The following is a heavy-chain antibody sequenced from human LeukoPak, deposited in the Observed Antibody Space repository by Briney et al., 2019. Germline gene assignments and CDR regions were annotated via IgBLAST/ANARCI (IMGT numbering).Heavy chain of an antibody. CDR2: IYYRGST. CDR3: AREEIDSSGYGGAFDI. V-gene: IGHV4-38-2*02. CDR1: GYSISSGYY. J-gene: IGHJ3*02. D-gene: IGHD3-22*01. Sequence: SETLSLTCTVSGYSISSGYYWGWIRQPPGRELEWIASIYYRGSTHYNPSLASLKSRVTISGDTSKNQFSLTLSSVTAADTAVYYCAREEIDSSGYGGAFDIWGQGTMVTVSS.